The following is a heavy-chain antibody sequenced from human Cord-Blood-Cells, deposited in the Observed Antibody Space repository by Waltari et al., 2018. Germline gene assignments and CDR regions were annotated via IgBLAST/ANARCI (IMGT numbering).Heavy chain of an antibody. CDR3: ARDQGGAYCGGDCYFAY. J-gene: IGHJ4*02. CDR1: GGTFSSYA. V-gene: IGHV1-69*01. D-gene: IGHD2-21*02. CDR2: IIPIFGTA. Sequence: QAQLVQSGAEVKKPGSSVKVSCKASGGTFSSYAISWVRQAPGQGLEWMGGIIPIFGTANYAQKFQGRVTITADESTSTAYRELSSLRSEDTAVYYCARDQGGAYCGGDCYFAYWGQGTLVTVSS.